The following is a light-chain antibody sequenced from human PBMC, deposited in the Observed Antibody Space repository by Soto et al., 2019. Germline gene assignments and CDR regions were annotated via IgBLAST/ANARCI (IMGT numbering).Light chain of an antibody. CDR3: QQYNSYRT. V-gene: IGKV1-5*03. CDR1: QSVSGW. Sequence: DIQMTQSPSTLSASVGDTVTVTCRASQSVSGWLAWYQQKPGKAPKILIHKASSLESGVPSRFSGSGSGTEFTLTISSLQPDDFATYYCQQYNSYRTFGQGTKVDI. J-gene: IGKJ1*01. CDR2: KAS.